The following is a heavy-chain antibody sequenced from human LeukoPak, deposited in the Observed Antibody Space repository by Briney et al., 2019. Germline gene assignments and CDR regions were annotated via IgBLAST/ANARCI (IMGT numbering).Heavy chain of an antibody. Sequence: GGSLRLSCAASGLSFSDYYMSWIRQAPGKGLEWASYMSNSGSTIYYADSVKGRFTISRDNTKNSLYLQMNSLRAEDTAVYYCASVLWFGGIFFDYWGQGTLVTVSS. CDR2: MSNSGSTI. CDR3: ASVLWFGGIFFDY. J-gene: IGHJ4*02. D-gene: IGHD3-10*01. V-gene: IGHV3-11*01. CDR1: GLSFSDYY.